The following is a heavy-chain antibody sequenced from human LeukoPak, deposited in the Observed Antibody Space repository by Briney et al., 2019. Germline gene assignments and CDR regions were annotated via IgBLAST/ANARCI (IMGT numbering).Heavy chain of an antibody. J-gene: IGHJ4*02. V-gene: IGHV3-21*01. Sequence: GGSLRLSCAASGFTFSDYSMNWVRQAPGKGLEWVASVNTVSSYIYYADSMRGRFTISRDNSKNTLYLQMNSLRAEDTAVYYCAKDEGIVLMVYALSIDYWGQGTLVTVSS. CDR2: VNTVSSYI. CDR3: AKDEGIVLMVYALSIDY. CDR1: GFTFSDYS. D-gene: IGHD2-8*01.